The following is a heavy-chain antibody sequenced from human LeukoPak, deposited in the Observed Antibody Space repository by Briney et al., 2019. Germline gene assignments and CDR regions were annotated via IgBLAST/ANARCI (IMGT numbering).Heavy chain of an antibody. Sequence: GGSLRLSCAASGFTFSSYEMNWVRQAPGKGLEWVSYNSSSGSTIYYADSVKGRFTISRDNAKNSLYLQMNSLRAEDTAVYYCARGRYFDWLLNFDYWGQGTLVTVSS. J-gene: IGHJ4*02. CDR1: GFTFSSYE. CDR3: ARGRYFDWLLNFDY. V-gene: IGHV3-48*03. D-gene: IGHD3-9*01. CDR2: NSSSGSTI.